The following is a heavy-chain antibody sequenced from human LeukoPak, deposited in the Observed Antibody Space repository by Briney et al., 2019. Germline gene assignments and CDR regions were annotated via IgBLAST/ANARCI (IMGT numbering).Heavy chain of an antibody. CDR3: ASEVHRYCSGGSCYFND. V-gene: IGHV1-69*05. CDR1: GGTFSSYA. Sequence: SVKVSCKASGGTFSSYAISWVRQAPGQGLEWMGRIIPIFGTASYAQKFQGRVTITTDESTSTAYMELSSLGSEDTAVYYCASEVHRYCSGGSCYFNDWGQGTLVTVSS. CDR2: IIPIFGTA. D-gene: IGHD2-15*01. J-gene: IGHJ4*02.